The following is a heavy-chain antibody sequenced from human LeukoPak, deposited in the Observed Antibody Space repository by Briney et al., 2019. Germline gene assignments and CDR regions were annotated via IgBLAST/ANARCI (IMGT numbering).Heavy chain of an antibody. V-gene: IGHV1-18*01. CDR3: ARARSYASSDMDAFDI. CDR2: ISAYNGNT. Sequence: GASVKVSCKASGYTFTSYGISWVRQAPGQGLEWMGGISAYNGNTNYAQKLQGRVTMTTDTSTSTAYMELRSLRSDDTAVYYCARARSYASSDMDAFDIWGQGTMVTVSS. J-gene: IGHJ3*02. CDR1: GYTFTSYG. D-gene: IGHD3-22*01.